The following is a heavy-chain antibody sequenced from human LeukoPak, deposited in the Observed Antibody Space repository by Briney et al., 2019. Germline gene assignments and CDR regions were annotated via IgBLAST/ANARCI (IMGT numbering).Heavy chain of an antibody. Sequence: GGSLRLSCAASGFTFSDYYMSWIRQAPGKGLEWVSYISSSSSYIYYADSVKGRFTISRDNAKNSLYLQMNSLRAEDTAVYYCASTPDYGGNFPRDYWGQGTLVTVSS. CDR1: GFTFSDYY. CDR2: ISSSSSYI. J-gene: IGHJ4*02. CDR3: ASTPDYGGNFPRDY. V-gene: IGHV3-11*06. D-gene: IGHD4-23*01.